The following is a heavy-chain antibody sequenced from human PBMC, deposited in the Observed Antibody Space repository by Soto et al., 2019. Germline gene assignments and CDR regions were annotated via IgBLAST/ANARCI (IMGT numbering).Heavy chain of an antibody. D-gene: IGHD2-21*02. CDR3: ARVDCSAPGWYFDL. Sequence: QVQLQESGPGLVKPSQTLSLTCTVSGGSISSGDYYWSWIRQPPGKGLEWIGYIYYSGSTYYNPSLKSRVTIPVDTSKSQFPLKLSSVPAADTAVYYCARVDCSAPGWYFDLWGRGTLVTVSS. J-gene: IGHJ2*01. CDR2: IYYSGST. CDR1: GGSISSGDYY. V-gene: IGHV4-30-4*01.